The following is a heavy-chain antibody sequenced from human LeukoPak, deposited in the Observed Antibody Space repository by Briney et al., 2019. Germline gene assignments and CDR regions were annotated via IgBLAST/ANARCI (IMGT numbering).Heavy chain of an antibody. D-gene: IGHD5-18*01. Sequence: GGSLRLSCAASGFTVSDTYMSWVRQAPGKGLEWVGRIKSKTDGGTTDYAAPVKGRFTISRDDSKNTLYLQMNSLKTEDTAVYYCTTLGGYGYILDYWGQGTLVTVSS. CDR2: IKSKTDGGTT. CDR3: TTLGGYGYILDY. V-gene: IGHV3-15*01. CDR1: GFTVSDTY. J-gene: IGHJ4*02.